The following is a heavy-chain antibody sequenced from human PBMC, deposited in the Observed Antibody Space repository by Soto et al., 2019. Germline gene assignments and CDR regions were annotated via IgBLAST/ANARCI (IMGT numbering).Heavy chain of an antibody. V-gene: IGHV4-39*02. J-gene: IGHJ4*02. CDR3: ARDKITGRFDY. CDR1: GGSIASSPYY. CDR2: IYYSGVT. Sequence: PSETLSLTCTVSGGSIASSPYYWGWIRQSPGKGLEWIESIYYSGVTHYNPSLKSRVTVSVDTSKNQFSLKLTSMTAADTAVYYCARDKITGRFDYWGQGTLVTVSS. D-gene: IGHD2-8*02.